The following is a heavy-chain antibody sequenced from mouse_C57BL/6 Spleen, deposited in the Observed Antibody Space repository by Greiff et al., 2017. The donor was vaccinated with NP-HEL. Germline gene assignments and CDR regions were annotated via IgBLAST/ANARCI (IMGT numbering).Heavy chain of an antibody. J-gene: IGHJ2*01. D-gene: IGHD3-1*01. CDR1: GYTFTSYW. CDR2: IHPNSGST. Sequence: QVQLQQPGAELVKPGASVKLSCKASGYTFTSYWMHWVKQRPGQGLEWIGMIHPNSGSTNYNEKFKSKATLTVDKSSSTAYMQLSSLTSEDSAVYYCALSSGTRYFDYWGQGTTLTVSS. V-gene: IGHV1-64*01. CDR3: ALSSGTRYFDY.